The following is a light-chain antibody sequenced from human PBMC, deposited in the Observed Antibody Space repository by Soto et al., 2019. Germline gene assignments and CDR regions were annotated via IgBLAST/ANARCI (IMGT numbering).Light chain of an antibody. Sequence: PSTLSGSVGDRVTITCRASQTISSWLAWYQQKPGEAPKVLIYDASILESGFPARFSGSGSGTEFTLTIYGLQPDDFATYYCQYYALVWRFGQGTKVDIK. CDR2: DAS. J-gene: IGKJ1*01. V-gene: IGKV1-5*01. CDR3: QYYALVWR. CDR1: QTISSW.